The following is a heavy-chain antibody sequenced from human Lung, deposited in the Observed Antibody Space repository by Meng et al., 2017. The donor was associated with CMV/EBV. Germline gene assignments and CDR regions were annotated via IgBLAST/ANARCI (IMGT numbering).Heavy chain of an antibody. J-gene: IGHJ1*01. CDR1: GDSITNHNW. CDR3: LRRSGGSV. CDR2: IPHRGSS. D-gene: IGHD3-10*01. Sequence: QVKLRQSGPALWKPSETLSRPCAVSGDSITNHNWWAWVRQPPGKGLEWIGEIPHRGSSAYNPSLKSRVSMSIDKSKNQFSLKLTSVTAADTAVYHCLRRSGGSVWGQGTLVTVSS. V-gene: IGHV4-4*02.